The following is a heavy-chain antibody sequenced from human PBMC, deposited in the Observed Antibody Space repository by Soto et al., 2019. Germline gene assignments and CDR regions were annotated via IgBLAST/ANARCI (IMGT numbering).Heavy chain of an antibody. D-gene: IGHD2-15*01. V-gene: IGHV1-46*03. CDR2: INPSGGST. CDR3: AREGVVVVAVKPGAFDI. Sequence: QVQLVQSGAEVKKPGASVKVSCKASGYTFTSYYMHWVRQAPGQGLEWMGIINPSGGSTSYAQKFQGRVTMTRDTSTSTVYMELSSLRSEDTAVYYCAREGVVVVAVKPGAFDIWGQGTMVTVSS. J-gene: IGHJ3*02. CDR1: GYTFTSYY.